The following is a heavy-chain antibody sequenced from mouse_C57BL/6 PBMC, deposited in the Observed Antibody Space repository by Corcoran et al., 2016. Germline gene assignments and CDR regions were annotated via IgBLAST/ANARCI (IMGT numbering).Heavy chain of an antibody. D-gene: IGHD1-1*01. CDR2: INTYSGVP. CDR3: AREITTVVARYFDY. V-gene: IGHV9-3*01. Sequence: QIQLVQSGPELKKPGETVKISCKASGYTFTTYGMSWVKQAPGKGLKWMGWINTYSGVPTYADDFKGRFAFSLETSASTAYLRINNLKNEDTATYFCAREITTVVARYFDYWGQGTTLTVSS. J-gene: IGHJ2*01. CDR1: GYTFTTYG.